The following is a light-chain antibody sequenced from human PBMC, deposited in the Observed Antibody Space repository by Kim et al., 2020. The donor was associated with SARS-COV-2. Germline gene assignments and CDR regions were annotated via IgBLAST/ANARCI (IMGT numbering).Light chain of an antibody. CDR3: QVWDSRSDHRV. CDR1: DIGTKS. J-gene: IGLJ3*02. CDR2: SNS. V-gene: IGLV3-21*04. Sequence: APGKAATLTCGGKDIGTKSVHWYQQKPGQAPVSIIYSNSDRPSGIPERFAGSNAANTATLTINRVEAGDEADYFCQVWDSRSDHRVFGGGTKLTVL.